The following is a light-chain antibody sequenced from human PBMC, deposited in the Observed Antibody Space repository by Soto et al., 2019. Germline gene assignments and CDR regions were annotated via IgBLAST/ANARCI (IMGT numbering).Light chain of an antibody. CDR1: QSVSRSF. Sequence: EIVLTQSPDTLSLSPGARATLSCWASQSVSRSFLAWYQQKPGQAPRLLIYGASSRATGIPDRFSGSGSGTDGTITISRLEAEDCEVYYGQQYGDRPRTFGQGTKVDIK. CDR2: GAS. V-gene: IGKV3-20*01. CDR3: QQYGDRPRT. J-gene: IGKJ1*01.